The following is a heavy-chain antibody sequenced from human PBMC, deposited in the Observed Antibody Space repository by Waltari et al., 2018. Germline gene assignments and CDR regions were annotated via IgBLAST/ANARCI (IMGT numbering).Heavy chain of an antibody. V-gene: IGHV4-59*01. CDR1: GGSISSYY. CDR3: ARSSAAGKYYYYYYMDV. Sequence: QVQLQELGPGLVKPSETLSLTCTVSGGSISSYYWSWIRQPPGKGLEWIGYIYYSGSTNYNPSLKSRVTISVDTSKNQFSLKLSSVTAADTAVYYCARSSAAGKYYYYYYMDVWGKGTTVTVSS. D-gene: IGHD2-2*01. J-gene: IGHJ6*03. CDR2: IYYSGST.